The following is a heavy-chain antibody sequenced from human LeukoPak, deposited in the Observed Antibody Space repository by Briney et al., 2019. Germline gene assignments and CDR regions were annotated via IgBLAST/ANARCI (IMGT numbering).Heavy chain of an antibody. CDR1: GFTFSSYA. CDR3: SRPPTGWHDAFDI. CDR2: ISYDGSNK. J-gene: IGHJ3*02. V-gene: IGHV3-30-3*01. Sequence: GGSLRLSCAASGFTFSSYAMHGLRQAPGKGLEWVAVISYDGSNKYYADSVKGRFTISRDNSKNTLYLQMNSLIGEDTAVYYCSRPPTGWHDAFDIWGQGTMVTVSS. D-gene: IGHD3-9*01.